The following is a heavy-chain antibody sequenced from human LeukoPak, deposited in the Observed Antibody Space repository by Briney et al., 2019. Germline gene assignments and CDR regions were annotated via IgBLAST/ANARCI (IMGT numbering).Heavy chain of an antibody. Sequence: GGSLRLSCAASGFTVSSNYMTWVRQAPGKGLEWVSVIYSGGSTYYADSVKGRFTISRDDSKNTLYLQMNSLRAEDTAVYYCARGPNNDFWSGYNDYWGQGTLVTVSS. CDR3: ARGPNNDFWSGYNDY. D-gene: IGHD3-3*01. CDR1: GFTVSSNY. V-gene: IGHV3-66*01. CDR2: IYSGGST. J-gene: IGHJ4*02.